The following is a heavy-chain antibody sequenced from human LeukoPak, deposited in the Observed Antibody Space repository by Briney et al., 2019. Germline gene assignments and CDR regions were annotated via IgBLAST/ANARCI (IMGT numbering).Heavy chain of an antibody. CDR2: IYYSGST. Sequence: PSETLSLTCTVSGGSISSYYWSWIRQPPGKGLEWIGYIYYSGSTNYNPSLKSRVTISVDTSKNQFSLKLSSVTAADTAVYYCARVTYYYDSSGYFDLWGRGTLVTVSS. J-gene: IGHJ2*01. CDR3: ARVTYYYDSSGYFDL. V-gene: IGHV4-59*01. CDR1: GGSISSYY. D-gene: IGHD3-22*01.